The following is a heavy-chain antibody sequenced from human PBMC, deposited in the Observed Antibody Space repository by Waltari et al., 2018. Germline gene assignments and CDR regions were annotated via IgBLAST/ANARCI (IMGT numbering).Heavy chain of an antibody. J-gene: IGHJ4*02. CDR3: ARDHCSGGSCFDY. Sequence: QVQLQESGPGLVKPSETLSLTCTVSGGSISSYYWSWIRQPPGKGLEWIGYIYYSGSTNYNPSLKSRVTISVDTSNNQFSLKLSSVTAADTAVYYCARDHCSGGSCFDYWGQGTLVTVSS. CDR1: GGSISSYY. CDR2: IYYSGST. V-gene: IGHV4-59*12. D-gene: IGHD2-15*01.